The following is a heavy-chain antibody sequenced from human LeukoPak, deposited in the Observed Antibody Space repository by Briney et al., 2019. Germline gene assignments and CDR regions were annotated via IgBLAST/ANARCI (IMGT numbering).Heavy chain of an antibody. J-gene: IGHJ1*01. CDR1: GFTFSSDW. CDR3: VRWGVTAGMQD. CDR2: INPDGSDT. Sequence: PEGSLRLSCEASGFTFSSDWMGWVRQAPGKGLEWVANINPDGSDTYYVDSVKGRFTISRGNAKKSLFLQMNSLRAEDTALYHCVRWGVTAGMQDWGQGTLVTVS. D-gene: IGHD6-19*01. V-gene: IGHV3-7*01.